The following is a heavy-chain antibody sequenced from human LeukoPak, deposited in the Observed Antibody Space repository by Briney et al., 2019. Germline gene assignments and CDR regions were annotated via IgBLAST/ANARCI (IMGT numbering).Heavy chain of an antibody. D-gene: IGHD5-12*01. CDR3: ARDGGYSGYDVYYYYGMDV. J-gene: IGHJ6*02. V-gene: IGHV4-59*01. CDR1: GGSISSYY. CDR2: IYYSGST. Sequence: PSETLSLTCTVSGGSISSYYWSWIRQPPGKGLEWIGYIYYSGSTKYNPSLKSRVTIPVDTSKNQFSLKLSSVTAADTAVYYCARDGGYSGYDVYYYYGMDVWGQGTTVTVSS.